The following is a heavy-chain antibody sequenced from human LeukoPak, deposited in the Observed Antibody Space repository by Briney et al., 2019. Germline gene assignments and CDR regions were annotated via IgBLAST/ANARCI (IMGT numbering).Heavy chain of an antibody. V-gene: IGHV3-23*01. D-gene: IGHD3-10*01. CDR3: AKDSAYGSGSYHFDY. CDR2: ISGSGGST. J-gene: IGHJ4*02. CDR1: GFTFSSYA. Sequence: GGSLRLSCAASGFTFSSYAMSWVRQAPGKGPEWVSAISGSGGSTYYADSVKGRFTISRDNSKNTLYLQMNSLRAEDTAVYYCAKDSAYGSGSYHFDYWGQGTLVTVSS.